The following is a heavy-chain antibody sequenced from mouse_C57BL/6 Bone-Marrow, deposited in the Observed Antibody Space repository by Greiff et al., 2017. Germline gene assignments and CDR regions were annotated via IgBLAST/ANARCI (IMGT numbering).Heavy chain of an antibody. Sequence: VQLQQPGAELVMPGASVKLSCKASGYTFTSYWMHWVKQRPGQGLEWIGEIDPSDSYTNYNQKFKGKSTLTVDKSSSTASMQLSSLTSEASAVFYGGGVGGYGLADGGKGPLPTVPA. V-gene: IGHV1-69*01. J-gene: IGHJ3*01. CDR3: GGVGGYGLAD. CDR2: IDPSDSYT. D-gene: IGHD2-2*01. CDR1: GYTFTSYW.